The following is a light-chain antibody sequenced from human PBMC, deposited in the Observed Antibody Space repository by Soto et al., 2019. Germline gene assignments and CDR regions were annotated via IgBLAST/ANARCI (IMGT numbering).Light chain of an antibody. Sequence: DVQMTQSPSAMSASVGDRITIICGASQGISRFVAWFQQKPAQVPERLIYDTSTLQPGVPSRFSGSGSGTEFTLAITGLQPEDFATYYCLQHNSYPYTFGQGTKLEIK. J-gene: IGKJ2*01. CDR3: LQHNSYPYT. V-gene: IGKV1-17*03. CDR1: QGISRF. CDR2: DTS.